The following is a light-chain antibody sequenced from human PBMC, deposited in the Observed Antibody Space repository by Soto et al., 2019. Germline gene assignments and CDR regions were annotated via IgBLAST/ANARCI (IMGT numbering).Light chain of an antibody. CDR2: KAS. J-gene: IGKJ1*01. CDR3: QQYTSSGT. Sequence: DIKEIQSPSKRRAAVESRFRRSFRASQSISSWLAWYQQKPGKATKLLIYKASSLESGVPSRFSCSGSGTEITFTSSRLLPDDFATYSRQQYTSSGTFGQGTKVDI. V-gene: IGKV1-5*03. CDR1: QSISSW.